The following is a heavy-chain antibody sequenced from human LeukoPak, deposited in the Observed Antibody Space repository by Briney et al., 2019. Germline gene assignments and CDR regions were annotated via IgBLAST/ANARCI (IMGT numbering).Heavy chain of an antibody. J-gene: IGHJ3*02. V-gene: IGHV3-9*03. CDR2: IRWNRGSI. Sequence: SLRPAWPPSAFTFSSHGTDCVSQPPGNGLEWVSGIRWNRGSISYTDSVKGPFTLSRDNPTHSLYLQMSRLRAEDMALYYCAKGLGAARGTNAFEICGQGTMGTVSS. D-gene: IGHD1-26*01. CDR1: AFTFSSHG. CDR3: AKGLGAARGTNAFEI.